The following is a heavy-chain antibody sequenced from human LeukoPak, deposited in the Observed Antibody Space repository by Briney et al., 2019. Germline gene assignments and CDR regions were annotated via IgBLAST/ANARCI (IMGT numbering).Heavy chain of an antibody. J-gene: IGHJ4*02. CDR2: ISGSGGST. D-gene: IGHD6-19*01. CDR3: AKEAGYSSGFFSPAIDY. CDR1: GFTFSSYA. Sequence: GGSLRLSCAASGFTFSSYAMSWVRQAPGKGLEWVSAISGSGGSTYYADSVKGRFAISRDNSKNTLYLQMNSLRAEDTAVYYCAKEAGYSSGFFSPAIDYWGQGTLVTVSS. V-gene: IGHV3-23*01.